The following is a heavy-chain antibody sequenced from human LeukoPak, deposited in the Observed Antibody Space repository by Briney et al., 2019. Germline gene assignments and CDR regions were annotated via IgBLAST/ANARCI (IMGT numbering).Heavy chain of an antibody. V-gene: IGHV3-48*01. CDR3: ARASSPSGYISPADY. CDR2: ISSSSSTI. D-gene: IGHD5-24*01. CDR1: GFTFSTYS. J-gene: IGHJ4*02. Sequence: PGGSLRLSCAASGFTFSTYSMNWVRQAPGKGLEWVSYISSSSSTIYYADSVKGRFTISRDNAKNSLYLQMNSLRAEDTAVYYCARASSPSGYISPADYWGQGTLVTVSS.